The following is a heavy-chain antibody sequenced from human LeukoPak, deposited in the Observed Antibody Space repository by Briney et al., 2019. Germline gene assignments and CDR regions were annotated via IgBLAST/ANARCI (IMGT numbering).Heavy chain of an antibody. Sequence: GASVKVSCKASGYTFTGYYMHWVRQAPGQGLEWMGWINPNSGGTNYAQKFQGRVTMTRDTSISTAYMELSRLRSDDTAVYYCARDGQVIAAAGTWGPWVGYYYYYMDVWGKGTTVAISS. J-gene: IGHJ6*03. V-gene: IGHV1-2*02. D-gene: IGHD6-13*01. CDR2: INPNSGGT. CDR1: GYTFTGYY. CDR3: ARDGQVIAAAGTWGPWVGYYYYYMDV.